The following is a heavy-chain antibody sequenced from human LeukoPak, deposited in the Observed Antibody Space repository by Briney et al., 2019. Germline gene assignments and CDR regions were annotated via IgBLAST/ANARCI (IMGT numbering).Heavy chain of an antibody. CDR3: VRDHQLSGSFDY. J-gene: IGHJ4*02. V-gene: IGHV4-30-4*08. D-gene: IGHD2-2*01. CDR1: GGSISSGDYY. CDR2: IYYSGST. Sequence: PSETLSLTRTVSGGSISSGDYYWSWIRQPPGKGLEWIGYIYYSGSTYYNPSLKSRVTISVDTSKNQFSLKLSSVTAADTAVYYCVRDHQLSGSFDYWGQGTLVTVSS.